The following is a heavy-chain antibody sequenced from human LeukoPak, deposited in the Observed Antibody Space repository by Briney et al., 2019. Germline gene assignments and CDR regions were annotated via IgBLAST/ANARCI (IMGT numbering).Heavy chain of an antibody. D-gene: IGHD2-21*02. V-gene: IGHV3-53*01. CDR3: ASHPPHIVVVTA. CDR1: DFTVTANY. CDR2: IYSGGGT. J-gene: IGHJ4*02. Sequence: PGGSLRLSCAASDFTVTANYMTWVRQAPGKGLEWVSIIYSGGGTYYADSVKGRFTISRDNSKNTLYLQMNSLRAEDTAVYYCASHPPHIVVVTAGGQGTLVTVSS.